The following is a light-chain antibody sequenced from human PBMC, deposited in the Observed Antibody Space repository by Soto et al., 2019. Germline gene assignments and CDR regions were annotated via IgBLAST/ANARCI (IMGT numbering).Light chain of an antibody. CDR2: AAS. V-gene: IGKV3-15*01. CDR3: QQYNNWPPGT. Sequence: EIVMTQSPATLSVSPGERATVSCRASESVSNNLAWYQQKPGQSPRLLIYAASTRATGIPARFSGSGSGAEFTLTISNLQSEVFPIYYCQQYNNWPPGTFGQGTKVEVK. J-gene: IGKJ1*01. CDR1: ESVSNN.